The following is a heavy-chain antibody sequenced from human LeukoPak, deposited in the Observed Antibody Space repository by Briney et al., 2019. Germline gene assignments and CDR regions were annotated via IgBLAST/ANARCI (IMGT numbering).Heavy chain of an antibody. D-gene: IGHD3-3*01. CDR2: IWYDGSNK. V-gene: IGHV3-33*01. J-gene: IGHJ6*02. CDR1: GFTSSSYG. CDR3: ARDPDDFWSGYYIRPTDYYYGMDV. Sequence: GGSLRLSCAASGFTSSSYGMHWVRQAPGKGLEWVAVIWYDGSNKYYADSVKGRFTISRDNSKNTLYLQMNSLRAEDTAVYYCARDPDDFWSGYYIRPTDYYYGMDVWGQGTTVTVSS.